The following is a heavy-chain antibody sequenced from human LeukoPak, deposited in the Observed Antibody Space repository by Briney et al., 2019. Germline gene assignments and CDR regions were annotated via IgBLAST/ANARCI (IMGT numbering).Heavy chain of an antibody. CDR3: ARASGGSYFIDY. V-gene: IGHV3-21*01. Sequence: GGSLRLSCAASGFTFSSYSMNWVRQAPGKGLEWVSSISGSSSYIYYADSVKGRFTISRDNAKNSLYLQMNSLRAEDTAVYYCARASGGSYFIDYWGQETLVTVSS. CDR1: GFTFSSYS. CDR2: ISGSSSYI. J-gene: IGHJ4*02. D-gene: IGHD1-26*01.